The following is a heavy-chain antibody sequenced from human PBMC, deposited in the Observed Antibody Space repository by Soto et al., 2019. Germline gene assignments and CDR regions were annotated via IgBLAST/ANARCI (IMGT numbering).Heavy chain of an antibody. CDR1: GFTFSNYS. Sequence: EVQLVESGGGLVQPGGSLRLSCAASGFTFSNYSMNWVRQAPGKGLEWVSYIRSSNSIIYYADSVKGRFSISRDNAKNSLYLQMNSLRDEDTAVYYCPRSRGGPFDYWGQGTLVTVSS. D-gene: IGHD6-25*01. CDR3: PRSRGGPFDY. CDR2: IRSSNSII. J-gene: IGHJ4*02. V-gene: IGHV3-48*02.